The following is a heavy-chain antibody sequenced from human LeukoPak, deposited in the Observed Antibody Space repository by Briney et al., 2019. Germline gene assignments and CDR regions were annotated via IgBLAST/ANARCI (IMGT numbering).Heavy chain of an antibody. CDR1: GFTFGDYA. V-gene: IGHV3-49*04. CDR2: IRSKAYGGTT. D-gene: IGHD2-15*01. J-gene: IGHJ6*03. CDR3: ARDLPLFCGSGRCYSAGYYYYYMDV. Sequence: PGRSLRLSCTASGFTFGDYAMSWVRQAPGKGLEWVGFIRSKAYGGTTEYAASVKGRFTISRDDSKGIAYLQMNSLKTEDTAVYFCARDLPLFCGSGRCYSAGYYYYYMDVWGKGTTVTVSS.